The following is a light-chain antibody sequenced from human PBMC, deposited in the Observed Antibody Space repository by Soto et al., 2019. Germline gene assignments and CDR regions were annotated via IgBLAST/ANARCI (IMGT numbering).Light chain of an antibody. CDR2: EGS. CDR1: SSDGGSYNL. J-gene: IGLJ1*01. Sequence: QSVLTQPASVSRSRGQSITISCTGTSSDGGSYNLVSWYQHGPGEAPKFILYEGSTRPSGVSNRFSGSKYGNTASLTTSGLQAENEADYYCFSFTSTNTHGFGSGTKV. V-gene: IGLV2-23*01. CDR3: FSFTSTNTHG.